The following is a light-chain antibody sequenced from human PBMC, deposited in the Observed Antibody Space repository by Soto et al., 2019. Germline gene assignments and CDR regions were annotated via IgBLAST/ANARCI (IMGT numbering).Light chain of an antibody. J-gene: IGKJ1*01. CDR1: QSISNW. CDR2: KAS. V-gene: IGKV1-5*03. Sequence: DIQMTQSPSTLSASVGDRVTITCRASQSISNWLAWYQQRPGKASKLLIYKASSLEGGVSSMLSGRGCEAESALTISSLQPDDFETYYFQQYNTYSRTFDQGTKVEIQ. CDR3: QQYNTYSRT.